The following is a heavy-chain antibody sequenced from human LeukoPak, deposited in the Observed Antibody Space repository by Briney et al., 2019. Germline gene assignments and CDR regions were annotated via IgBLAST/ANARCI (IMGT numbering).Heavy chain of an antibody. CDR2: ISYDGSNK. CDR3: ARVPSYDSSGYFDC. CDR1: GFTFSSYA. Sequence: GGSLRLSCAASGFTFSSYAMHWVRQAPGKGLEWVAVISYDGSNKYYADSVKGRFTISRDNSKNTLYLQMNSLRAEDTAVYYCARVPSYDSSGYFDCWGQGTLVTVSS. J-gene: IGHJ5*01. V-gene: IGHV3-30-3*01. D-gene: IGHD3-22*01.